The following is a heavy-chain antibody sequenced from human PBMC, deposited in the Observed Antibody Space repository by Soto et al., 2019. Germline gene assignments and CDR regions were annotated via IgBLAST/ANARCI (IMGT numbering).Heavy chain of an antibody. Sequence: PGGSRILSCAASGFNFSNYCMSWGRQAPGKGLEWVSALPEIGTNTYYADSVKGRFTISRDNSKNTLFLQINNLRAGDTAVYYCAKKSGVGATWYFDYLGQGTLVTVSS. CDR3: AKKSGVGATWYFDY. CDR1: GFNFSNYC. J-gene: IGHJ4*02. CDR2: LPEIGTNT. D-gene: IGHD1-26*01. V-gene: IGHV3-23*01.